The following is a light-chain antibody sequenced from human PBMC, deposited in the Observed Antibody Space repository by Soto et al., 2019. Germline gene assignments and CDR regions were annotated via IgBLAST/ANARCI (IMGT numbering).Light chain of an antibody. Sequence: EIVMTQSPATLSVSPGERATLSCRASQSVSSNLAWYQQKPGQAPRLLIYGASTRATGFPARFSGSGSGTEFTLTISSLQSEDVATYYCQKYNSAPFTFGPGTKVDIK. V-gene: IGKV3-15*01. CDR2: GAS. CDR3: QKYNSAPFT. CDR1: QSVSSN. J-gene: IGKJ3*01.